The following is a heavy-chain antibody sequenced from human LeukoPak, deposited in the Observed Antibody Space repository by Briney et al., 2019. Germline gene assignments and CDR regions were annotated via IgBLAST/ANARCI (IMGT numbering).Heavy chain of an antibody. D-gene: IGHD6-19*01. J-gene: IGHJ4*02. CDR1: GFTFDDYA. CDR3: AKDLDVYSSGLDY. Sequence: GGSLRLSCAASGFTFDDYAMPWVRQAPGKGLEWVSGISWNSGGIGYADSVKGRFTISRDNAKNSLYLQMNSLRAEDTALYYCAKDLDVYSSGLDYWGQGTLVTVSS. CDR2: ISWNSGGI. V-gene: IGHV3-9*01.